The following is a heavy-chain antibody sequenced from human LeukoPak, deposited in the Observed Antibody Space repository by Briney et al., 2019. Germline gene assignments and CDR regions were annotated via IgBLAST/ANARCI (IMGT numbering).Heavy chain of an antibody. V-gene: IGHV3-15*01. CDR1: GFTFRNAW. J-gene: IGHJ4*02. D-gene: IGHD3-10*01. CDR3: TTGSTSDYGSGSYTTIDY. CDR2: IKSKNNGGTT. Sequence: NSGGSLRLSCAASGFTFRNAWMSWVRQAPGKGLEWVGRIKSKNNGGTTDYAAPVTGRFTISRDDSRNTLYLQMNSLKTEDTGVYYCTTGSTSDYGSGSYTTIDYWGQGTLVTVSS.